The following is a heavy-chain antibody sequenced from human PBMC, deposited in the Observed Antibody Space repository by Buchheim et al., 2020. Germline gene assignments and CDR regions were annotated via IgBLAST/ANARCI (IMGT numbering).Heavy chain of an antibody. CDR2: ISTSCLTI. V-gene: IGHV3-11*01. Sequence: QVQLVESGGGLVKPGGSLRLSCAASGFIFSDYYMSWIRQAPGKGLEWVSYISTSCLTIYYADSVKGRFTISRDNAKNSLYLQMNSLRAEDTAVYFCARQNDILTGNYYYGMDVWGQGTT. CDR3: ARQNDILTGNYYYGMDV. J-gene: IGHJ6*02. CDR1: GFIFSDYY. D-gene: IGHD3-9*01.